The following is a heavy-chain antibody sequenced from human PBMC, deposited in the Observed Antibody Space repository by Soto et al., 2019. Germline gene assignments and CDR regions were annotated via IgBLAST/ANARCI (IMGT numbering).Heavy chain of an antibody. J-gene: IGHJ4*02. D-gene: IGHD2-15*01. CDR1: GFTFSSYA. CDR2: ISGSGGRT. CDR3: AKVVSERDIVVWVAATFSYYFDY. Sequence: GGSLRLSCAASGFTFSSYAMSWVRQAPGKGLEWVSAISGSGGRTYYADSVRGRFTISRDNSKNRLYLQLNGLRAEDTAVYYCAKVVSERDIVVWVAATFSYYFDYWGQGTLVTVSS. V-gene: IGHV3-23*01.